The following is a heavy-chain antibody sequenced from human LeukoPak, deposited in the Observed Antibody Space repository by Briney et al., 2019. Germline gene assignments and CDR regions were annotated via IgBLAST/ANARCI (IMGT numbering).Heavy chain of an antibody. CDR2: ISAYNGNT. CDR1: GYTFTSYG. D-gene: IGHD2-2*02. Sequence: GASVKVSCKASGYTFTSYGISWVRQAPGQGLEWMGWISAYNGNTNYAQKLQGRVTMTTDTSTSTAYMGLRSLRSDDTAVYYCARVTAYCSSTSCYTGAFDIWGQGTMVTVSS. J-gene: IGHJ3*02. V-gene: IGHV1-18*01. CDR3: ARVTAYCSSTSCYTGAFDI.